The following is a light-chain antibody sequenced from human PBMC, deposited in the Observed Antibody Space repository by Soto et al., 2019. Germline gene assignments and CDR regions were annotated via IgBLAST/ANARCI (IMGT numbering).Light chain of an antibody. CDR3: QQYGSSAWT. CDR2: GAS. J-gene: IGKJ1*01. Sequence: EIVLTQSPGTLSLSPGERATLSCRASQSVSSSSLAWYQQKPGQAPSLLIYGASSRATAIPDRFSGSGSGTDFTLTISRLEPEEFAVYYCQQYGSSAWTFGQGTKVEIK. V-gene: IGKV3-20*01. CDR1: QSVSSSS.